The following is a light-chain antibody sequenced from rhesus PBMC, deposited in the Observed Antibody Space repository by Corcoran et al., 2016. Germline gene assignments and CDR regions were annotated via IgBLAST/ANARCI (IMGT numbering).Light chain of an antibody. CDR3: CSFTSSTTFV. Sequence: QSAPTKPPSVSGSPGQSVTISCTGTSSDVGGYNYVSWYQQHPGKAPKLMIYEVSKRPSGVSDRFSGSKSGNTASLTISGLQAEDEADYYCCSFTSSTTFVFGSGTKLTVL. J-gene: IGLJ6*01. CDR2: EVS. CDR1: SSDVGGYNY. V-gene: IGLV2S7*01.